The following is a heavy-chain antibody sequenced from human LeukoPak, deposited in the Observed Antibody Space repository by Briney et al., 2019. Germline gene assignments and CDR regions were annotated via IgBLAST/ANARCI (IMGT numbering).Heavy chain of an antibody. CDR1: GFSFGDYG. D-gene: IGHD2-2*02. Sequence: PGGSLRLSCAASGFSFGDYGMSWVRQAPGKGLEWVSGSHWNGRSTNYADSVKGRFTISRDNAKNSLYLQMNSLRAEDTAVYYCAVVPAAIYFDYWGQGTLVTVSS. CDR3: AVVPAAIYFDY. CDR2: SHWNGRST. V-gene: IGHV3-20*04. J-gene: IGHJ4*02.